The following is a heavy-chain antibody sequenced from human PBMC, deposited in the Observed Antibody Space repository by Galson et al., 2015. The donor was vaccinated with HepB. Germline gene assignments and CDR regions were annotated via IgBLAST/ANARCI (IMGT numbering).Heavy chain of an antibody. CDR1: GGTFSSYA. Sequence: SVKVSCKASGGTFSSYAISWVRQAPGQGLEWMGGIIPIFGTANYAQKFQGRVTITADESTSTAYMELSSLRSEDTAVYYCARGTRYPWENTDYYYMDVWGKGTTVTVSS. CDR2: IIPIFGTA. J-gene: IGHJ6*03. V-gene: IGHV1-69*13. CDR3: ARGTRYPWENTDYYYMDV. D-gene: IGHD1-14*01.